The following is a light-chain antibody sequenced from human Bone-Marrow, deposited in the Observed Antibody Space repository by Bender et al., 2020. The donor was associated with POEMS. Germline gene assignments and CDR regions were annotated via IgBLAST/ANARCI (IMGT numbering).Light chain of an antibody. CDR3: CSHTSSNTLV. J-gene: IGLJ2*01. Sequence: QSALTQPASVSGSPGQSITISCTGTSSDVGTYNYVSWYQSHPGKAPKLIIYNVSIRPSGVSNRFSGSKSGNTASLTISGLQAEDEADYYCCSHTSSNTLVFGGGTKLTVL. CDR1: SSDVGTYNY. CDR2: NVS. V-gene: IGLV2-14*03.